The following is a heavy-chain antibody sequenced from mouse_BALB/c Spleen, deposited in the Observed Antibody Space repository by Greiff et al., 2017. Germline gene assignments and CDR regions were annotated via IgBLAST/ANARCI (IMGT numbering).Heavy chain of an antibody. D-gene: IGHD2-4*01. CDR1: GYTFTDYY. Sequence: QVQLQQSGPELVKPGASVKISCKASGYTFTDYYINWVKQKPGQGLEWIGWIYPGSGNTKYNEKFKGKATLTVDTSSSTAYMQLSSLTSEDTAVYFCARSPIYYDLYYAMDYWGQGTSVTVSS. V-gene: IGHV1-84*02. J-gene: IGHJ4*01. CDR3: ARSPIYYDLYYAMDY. CDR2: IYPGSGNT.